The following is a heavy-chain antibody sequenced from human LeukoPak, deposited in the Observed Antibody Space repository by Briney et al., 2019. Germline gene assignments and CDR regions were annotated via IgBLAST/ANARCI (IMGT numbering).Heavy chain of an antibody. Sequence: ASVKVSCKASGYTFTGYYIHWVRLAPGQGLEWMGWINPNGGGTNYEQKFQGRVTMTRDTSISTAYLDLSSLRSDDTAVYYCARSHDYTNYVGPWGQGTLVTVSS. CDR2: INPNGGGT. V-gene: IGHV1-2*02. CDR1: GYTFTGYY. CDR3: ARSHDYTNYVGP. J-gene: IGHJ5*02. D-gene: IGHD4-11*01.